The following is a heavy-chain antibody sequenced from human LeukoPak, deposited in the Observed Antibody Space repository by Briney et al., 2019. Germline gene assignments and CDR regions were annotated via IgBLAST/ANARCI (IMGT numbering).Heavy chain of an antibody. Sequence: GGSLRLSCTGSGFTFGDYSMNWVRQAPGKGLEWVAFIRSKAHGGTTEYAASVKGRFTFPRDDSRSVAYLKMNNLRTEDTAVYYCARDQVYYDFWSAYWGQGTLVTVSS. CDR3: ARDQVYYDFWSAY. CDR1: GFTFGDYS. CDR2: IRSKAHGGTT. D-gene: IGHD3-3*01. J-gene: IGHJ4*02. V-gene: IGHV3-49*04.